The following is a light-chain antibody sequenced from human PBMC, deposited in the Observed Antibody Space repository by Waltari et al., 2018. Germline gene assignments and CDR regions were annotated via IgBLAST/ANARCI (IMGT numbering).Light chain of an antibody. CDR2: EVS. Sequence: QSALTQPASVSGSPGQSIAISCTGTSSDLGSYNYVSWYQQHPGKAPKLMIYEVSNRPSGGSDRFSGSKSGNTDSLTIYGLQAEDEADYYCSSCTTSNTVVFGTGTKVTVL. J-gene: IGLJ1*01. CDR1: SSDLGSYNY. CDR3: SSCTTSNTVV. V-gene: IGLV2-14*01.